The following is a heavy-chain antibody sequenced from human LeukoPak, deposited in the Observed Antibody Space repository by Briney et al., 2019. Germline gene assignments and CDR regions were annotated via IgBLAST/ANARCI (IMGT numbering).Heavy chain of an antibody. CDR3: ARDGGDSSGYWPFYFDY. CDR1: GFTVSSNY. D-gene: IGHD3-22*01. V-gene: IGHV3-66*01. CDR2: ICSGGST. J-gene: IGHJ4*02. Sequence: PGGSLRLSCAASGFTVSSNYMSWVRQAPGKGLEWVSVICSGGSTYYADSVKGRFTISRDNSKNTLYLQMNSLRAEDTAVYYCARDGGDSSGYWPFYFDYWGQGTLVTVSS.